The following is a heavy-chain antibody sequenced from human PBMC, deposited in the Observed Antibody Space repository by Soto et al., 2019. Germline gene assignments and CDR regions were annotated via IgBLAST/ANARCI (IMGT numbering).Heavy chain of an antibody. V-gene: IGHV1-8*01. Sequence: QVQLVQSGAEVKKPGASVKVSCKASGYTFTSYDINWVRQASGQGLEWMGWMNPNSCNTGYAQKFQGRVTMTRNTSKNTLYMELSSMRAEDTAVYYCAREKGRGKLDYWGQGTVVPVSP. J-gene: IGHJ4*02. CDR1: GYTFTSYD. D-gene: IGHD1-1*01. CDR3: AREKGRGKLDY. CDR2: MNPNSCNT.